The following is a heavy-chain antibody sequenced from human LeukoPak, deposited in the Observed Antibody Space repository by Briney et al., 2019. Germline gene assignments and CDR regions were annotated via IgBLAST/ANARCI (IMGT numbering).Heavy chain of an antibody. Sequence: GSLRLSCAASGFTFSTYAMTWVRQAPGKGLEWVSVISGSGGTTYYADSVKGRFTLSRDNYKNTVFLQMNSLRAEDTAVYYCAKSIGGVVVVAADYWGQGTLVTVSS. V-gene: IGHV3-23*01. J-gene: IGHJ4*02. CDR2: ISGSGGTT. D-gene: IGHD2-15*01. CDR1: GFTFSTYA. CDR3: AKSIGGVVVVAADY.